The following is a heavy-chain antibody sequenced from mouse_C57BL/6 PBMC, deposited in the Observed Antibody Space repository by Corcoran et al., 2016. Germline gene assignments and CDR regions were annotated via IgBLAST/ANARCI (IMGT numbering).Heavy chain of an antibody. Sequence: QVQLKQSGAELVRPGASVKLSCKASGYTFTDYYINWVKQRPGQGLEWIARIYPGSGNTYYNEKFKGKATLTAEKSSSTAYMQLSSLTSEDSAVYFCAREDYGSSHLAYWGQGTLVTVSA. J-gene: IGHJ3*01. CDR2: IYPGSGNT. D-gene: IGHD1-1*01. CDR1: GYTFTDYY. CDR3: AREDYGSSHLAY. V-gene: IGHV1-76*01.